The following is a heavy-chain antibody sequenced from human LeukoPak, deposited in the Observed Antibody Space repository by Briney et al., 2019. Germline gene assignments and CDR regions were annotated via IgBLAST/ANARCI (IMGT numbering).Heavy chain of an antibody. D-gene: IGHD5-24*01. Sequence: GGSLRLSCAASGFSFSTYAMNWVRQAPGKGLEWVSYISRSGTTIHSADSVKGRFTISRDNAKTSLDLKMNSLRAEDTAVYYCATEGEGWLQPYWGQGTLVTVSS. CDR1: GFSFSTYA. CDR2: ISRSGTTI. V-gene: IGHV3-48*01. CDR3: ATEGEGWLQPY. J-gene: IGHJ4*02.